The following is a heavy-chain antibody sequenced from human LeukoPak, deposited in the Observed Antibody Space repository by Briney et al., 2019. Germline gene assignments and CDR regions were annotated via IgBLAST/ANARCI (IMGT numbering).Heavy chain of an antibody. J-gene: IGHJ6*02. V-gene: IGHV3-9*01. CDR3: AKDGITMVRGSYGMDV. D-gene: IGHD3-10*01. Sequence: GGSLRLSCAASGFTFDDYAMHWVRQAPGKGLEWVSGISWNSGSIGYADSVKGRFTISRDNAKNSLYLQMNSLRAEDTALYYCAKDGITMVRGSYGMDVWGQGTTVTVSS. CDR2: ISWNSGSI. CDR1: GFTFDDYA.